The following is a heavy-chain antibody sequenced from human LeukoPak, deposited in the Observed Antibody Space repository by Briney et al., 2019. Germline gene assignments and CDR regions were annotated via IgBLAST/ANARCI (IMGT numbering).Heavy chain of an antibody. CDR1: GYTFTDYY. CDR2: IIPILGIA. J-gene: IGHJ4*02. Sequence: ASVKVSCKASGYTFTDYYIHWVRQAPGQGLEWMGRIIPILGIANYAQKFQGRVTITADKSTSTAYMELSSLRSEDTAVYYCARDSTYYYDSSGYYDYWGQGTLVTVSS. V-gene: IGHV1-69*04. CDR3: ARDSTYYYDSSGYYDY. D-gene: IGHD3-22*01.